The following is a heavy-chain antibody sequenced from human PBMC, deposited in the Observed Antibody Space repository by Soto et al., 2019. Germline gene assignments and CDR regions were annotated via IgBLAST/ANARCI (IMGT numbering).Heavy chain of an antibody. CDR2: ISYDGSNK. D-gene: IGHD3-9*01. V-gene: IGHV3-30*18. CDR3: VKDDDILTGYSY. Sequence: GGSLRLSCAASGFTFSSYGMHWVRQAPGKGLEWVAVISYDGSNKYYADSVKGRFTISRDNSKNTLYLQMSSLRAEDTAVYYCVKDDDILTGYSYWGQGTLVTVSS. CDR1: GFTFSSYG. J-gene: IGHJ4*02.